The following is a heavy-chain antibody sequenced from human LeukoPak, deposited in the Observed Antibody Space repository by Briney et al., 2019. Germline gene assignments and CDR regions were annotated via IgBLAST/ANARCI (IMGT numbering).Heavy chain of an antibody. Sequence: PGGSLRLSCAASGFTFSDYFMSWIRQAPGKGLEWVSYISSSGSTIYYADSVKGRFTISRDNAKNSLYLQMNSLRAEDTAVYYCAVDCSSTSCYPYMDVWGKGTTVTVSS. CDR2: ISSSGSTI. CDR1: GFTFSDYF. D-gene: IGHD2-2*01. CDR3: AVDCSSTSCYPYMDV. V-gene: IGHV3-11*04. J-gene: IGHJ6*03.